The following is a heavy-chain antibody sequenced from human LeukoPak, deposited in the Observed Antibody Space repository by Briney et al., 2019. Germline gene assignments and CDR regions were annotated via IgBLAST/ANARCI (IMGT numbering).Heavy chain of an antibody. D-gene: IGHD1-26*01. J-gene: IGHJ4*01. V-gene: IGHV3-64*01. CDR1: GLTFSSYA. CDR2: ISSNGGST. CDR3: AISWELQAPLHY. Sequence: PGGCLRLSCAASGLTFSSYAMHWVRPAPRKGLEYVSAISSNGGSTFYANSVKGRSTISRANSKYPLYLQMGSLRAEDMAVYYCAISWELQAPLHYWGHGTLVTVSS.